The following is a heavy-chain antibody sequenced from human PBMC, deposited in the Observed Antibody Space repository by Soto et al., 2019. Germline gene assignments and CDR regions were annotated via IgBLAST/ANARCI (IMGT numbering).Heavy chain of an antibody. CDR1: GFTFSSYS. J-gene: IGHJ5*02. V-gene: IGHV3-48*01. Sequence: SLRLSCAAXGFTFSSYSMNWVRQAPGKGLEWVSYISSSSSTIYYADSVKGRFTISRDNAKNSRYLQMNRLRAEDTAVYYYARFLFFSCYTSGYCRFAPWGQGTLVTVSS. CDR2: ISSSSSTI. CDR3: ARFLFFSCYTSGYCRFAP. D-gene: IGHD3-22*01.